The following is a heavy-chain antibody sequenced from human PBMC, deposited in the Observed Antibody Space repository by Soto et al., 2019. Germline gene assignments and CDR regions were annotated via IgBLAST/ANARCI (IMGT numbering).Heavy chain of an antibody. Sequence: GGSLRLSCAASGFTFSSYAMSWVRQAPGKGLEWVSAISGSGGSTYYADSVKGRFTISRDNSKNTLYLQMNSLRAEDTAVYYCAKDRDYYGSGSYRHPVWGQGTTVTVSS. D-gene: IGHD3-10*01. V-gene: IGHV3-23*01. CDR2: ISGSGGST. J-gene: IGHJ6*02. CDR1: GFTFSSYA. CDR3: AKDRDYYGSGSYRHPV.